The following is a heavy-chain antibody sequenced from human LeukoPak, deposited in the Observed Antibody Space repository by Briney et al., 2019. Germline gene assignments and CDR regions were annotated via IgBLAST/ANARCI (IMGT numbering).Heavy chain of an antibody. D-gene: IGHD6-19*01. CDR3: AKEPRAVAVRYYFDY. V-gene: IGHV3-11*01. J-gene: IGHJ4*02. CDR1: GFTFSDYY. Sequence: GGSLRLSCAASGFTFSDYYMSWIRQAPGKGLEWVSYISSSGSTIYYADSVKGRFTISRDNAKNSMYLQMNSLRAEDTAVYYCAKEPRAVAVRYYFDYWGQGTLVTVSS. CDR2: ISSSGSTI.